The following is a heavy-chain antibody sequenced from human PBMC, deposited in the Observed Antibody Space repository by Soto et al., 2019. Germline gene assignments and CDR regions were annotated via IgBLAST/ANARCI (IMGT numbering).Heavy chain of an antibody. Sequence: ASVKVSCKASGYTFTRNAIHWVRQAPGQRLEWIGRINAGNGDTKYSQKFQGRVTITRDTSASAAYIELSTLGSEDTSVYFCARSETDYSTFDYWGQGTLVTVSS. V-gene: IGHV1-3*01. J-gene: IGHJ4*02. CDR1: GYTFTRNA. CDR2: INAGNGDT. CDR3: ARSETDYSTFDY. D-gene: IGHD3-9*01.